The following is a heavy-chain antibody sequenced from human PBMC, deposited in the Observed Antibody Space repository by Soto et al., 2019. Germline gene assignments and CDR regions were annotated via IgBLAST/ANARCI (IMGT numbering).Heavy chain of an antibody. CDR1: GGSISSYY. V-gene: IGHV4-59*01. Sequence: PSETLSLTCTVSGGSISSYYWSWIRQPPGKGLEWIGYIYYSGSTNHNPSLKSRVTISVDTSKNQFSLKLSSVTAADTAVYYCAXXXXXXXXXXXXXWFDPWGQGNLVNLS. CDR3: AXXXXXXXXXXXXXWFDP. J-gene: IGHJ5*02. CDR2: IYYSGST.